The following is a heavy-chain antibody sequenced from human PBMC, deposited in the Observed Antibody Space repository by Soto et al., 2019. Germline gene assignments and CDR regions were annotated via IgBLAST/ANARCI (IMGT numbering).Heavy chain of an antibody. CDR1: GFTFSSYG. J-gene: IGHJ3*02. CDR3: ATDLRVGALSFDI. CDR2: IWYDGSNK. Sequence: PGGSLRLSCAASGFTFSSYGMHWVRQAPGKGLEWVAVIWYDGSNKYYADSVKGRFTISRDNSKNTLYLQMNSLRAEDTAVYYCATDLRVGALSFDIWGPGTMVTVSS. V-gene: IGHV3-33*01. D-gene: IGHD1-26*01.